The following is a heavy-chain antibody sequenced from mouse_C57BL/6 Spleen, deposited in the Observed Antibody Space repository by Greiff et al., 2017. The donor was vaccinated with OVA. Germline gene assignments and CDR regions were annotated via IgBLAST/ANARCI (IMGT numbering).Heavy chain of an antibody. J-gene: IGHJ4*01. CDR1: GYSITSGYY. D-gene: IGHD1-1*01. CDR3: ARDPFTTVVEDYAMDY. Sequence: EVKLMESGPGLVKPSQSLSLTCSVTGYSITSGYYWNWIRQFPGNKLEWMGYISYDGSNNYNPSLKNRISITRDTSKNQFFLKLNSVTTEDTATYYCARDPFTTVVEDYAMDYWGQGTSVTVSS. V-gene: IGHV3-6*01. CDR2: ISYDGSN.